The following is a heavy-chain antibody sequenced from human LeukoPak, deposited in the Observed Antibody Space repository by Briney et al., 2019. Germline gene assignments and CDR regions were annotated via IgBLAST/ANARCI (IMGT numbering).Heavy chain of an antibody. D-gene: IGHD2-8*02. Sequence: GGSLILSCAASGFTFSTYAMSWVRQSPGRRLEGVAAISGSNPGTYHADSVKGRFTISRDNSKNTLHLQMRSLRAEDSAIYYCAKASLGHCTGAFCYHFDSWGQGTLVTVSS. CDR3: AKASLGHCTGAFCYHFDS. J-gene: IGHJ4*02. CDR2: ISGSNPGT. CDR1: GFTFSTYA. V-gene: IGHV3-23*01.